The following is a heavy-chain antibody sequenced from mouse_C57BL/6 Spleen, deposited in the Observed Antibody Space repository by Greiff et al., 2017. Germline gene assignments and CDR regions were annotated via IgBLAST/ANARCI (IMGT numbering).Heavy chain of an antibody. CDR1: GYSITSDY. J-gene: IGHJ3*01. V-gene: IGHV3-8*01. D-gene: IGHD1-1*01. CDR3: ARGLRPAY. Sequence: VQLKESGPGLAKPSQTLSLTCSVTGYSITSDYWNWIRQFPGNKLEYIGYISYSGSTYYNPSLKSRISITRDTSKNQYYLQLNSVTTEDTATYYCARGLRPAYWGQGTLVTVSA. CDR2: ISYSGST.